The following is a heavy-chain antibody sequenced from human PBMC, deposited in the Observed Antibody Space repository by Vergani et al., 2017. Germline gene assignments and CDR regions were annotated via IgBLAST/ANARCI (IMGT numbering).Heavy chain of an antibody. V-gene: IGHV4-34*01. CDR2: VNHGGST. CDR3: ASIARAPTRRNPPPDY. J-gene: IGHJ4*02. CDR1: GGSFSDYY. Sequence: QVQLQEWGAGLLKTSETLSLTCGVSGGSFSDYYWSWIRQAPGMGLEWIGEVNHGGSTNYNPSLKSRVSISVVTSKNQFSLQLTSVTAADSALYFCASIARAPTRRNPPPDYWGQGILVTVSS. D-gene: IGHD3-16*02.